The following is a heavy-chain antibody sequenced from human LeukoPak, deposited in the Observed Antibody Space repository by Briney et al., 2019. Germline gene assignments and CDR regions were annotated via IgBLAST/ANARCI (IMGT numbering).Heavy chain of an antibody. CDR2: VDPEDGET. Sequence: ASVKVSCKVSGYTFTDYYMHWVQQAPGKGLEWKGLVDPEDGETIYAEKFQGRVTITADTSTDTAYMELSSLRSEDTAVYYCAYYGSGSYFYWGQGTLVTVSS. CDR3: AYYGSGSYFY. V-gene: IGHV1-69-2*01. CDR1: GYTFTDYY. J-gene: IGHJ4*02. D-gene: IGHD3-10*01.